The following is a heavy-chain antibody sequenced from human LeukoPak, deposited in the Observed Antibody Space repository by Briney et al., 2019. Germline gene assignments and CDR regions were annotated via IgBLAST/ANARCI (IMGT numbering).Heavy chain of an antibody. CDR3: ARHTVHYYDSSGYSN. CDR2: IYYSGST. CDR1: GGSISSSSYY. J-gene: IGHJ4*02. V-gene: IGHV4-39*01. Sequence: PSETLSLTCTVSGGSISSSSYYWGWIRQPPGKGLEWIGSIYYSGSTYYNPSLKSRVTISVDTSKNQFSLKLSSVTAAGTAVYYCARHTVHYYDSSGYSNWGQGTLVTVSS. D-gene: IGHD3-22*01.